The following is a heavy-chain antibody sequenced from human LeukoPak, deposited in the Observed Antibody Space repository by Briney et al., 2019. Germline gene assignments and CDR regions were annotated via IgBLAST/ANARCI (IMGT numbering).Heavy chain of an antibody. CDR3: AKDGGLTGYYKSFDY. CDR2: IRYDGSNK. D-gene: IGHD3-9*01. J-gene: IGHJ4*02. Sequence: GSLRLSCAASGFTFSSYGMHWVRQAPGKGLEWVAFIRYDGSNKYYADSVKGRFTISRDNSKNTLYLQMNSLRAEDTAVYYCAKDGGLTGYYKSFDYWGQGTLVTVSS. CDR1: GFTFSSYG. V-gene: IGHV3-30*02.